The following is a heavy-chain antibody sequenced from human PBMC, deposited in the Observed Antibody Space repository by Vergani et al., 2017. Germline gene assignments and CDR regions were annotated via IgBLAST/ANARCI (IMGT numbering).Heavy chain of an antibody. CDR2: VMPSGMT. CDR3: ARYRLGYLDV. J-gene: IGHJ6*03. V-gene: IGHV4-61*02. D-gene: IGHD3-16*02. Sequence: QVQLQESGPGVVKPSQTLSLTCTVSGFSVINSDYFWTWIRQPAGKGLEWIGRVMPSGMTNYNPSLESRVTMSVDTSKDHFSLRLDSVTVADTAVYYCARYRLGYLDVWGKGTTVIVSS. CDR1: GFSVINSDYF.